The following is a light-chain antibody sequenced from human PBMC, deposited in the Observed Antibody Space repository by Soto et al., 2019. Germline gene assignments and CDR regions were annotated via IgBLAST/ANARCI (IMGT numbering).Light chain of an antibody. CDR3: QQYNSYSGWT. Sequence: IQMTQSPSSLSASVGDRVTITCRASQGIRNDLGWYQQKPGKAPKLLIYKASTLKSGVPSRFSGSGSGTEFTLTISSLQPDDFATYYCQQYNSYSGWTFGQGTKVDIK. CDR1: QGIRND. CDR2: KAS. J-gene: IGKJ1*01. V-gene: IGKV1-5*03.